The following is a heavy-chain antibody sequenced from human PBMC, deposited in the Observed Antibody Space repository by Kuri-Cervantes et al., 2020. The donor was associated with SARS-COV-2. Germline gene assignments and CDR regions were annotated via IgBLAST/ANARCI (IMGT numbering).Heavy chain of an antibody. V-gene: IGHV3-7*03. CDR3: VRGTEDYGGARSFFDS. J-gene: IGHJ4*02. Sequence: GGSLRLSCAASGFSFSTYWMNWVRQAPGKGLEWVANIKQDDTEYYYVDSVRGRFTISRDNAKNSMYLQMNSLRAEDTAIYYCVRGTEDYGGARSFFDSWGQGTPVTVSS. CDR2: IKQDDTEY. CDR1: GFSFSTYW. D-gene: IGHD4-23*01.